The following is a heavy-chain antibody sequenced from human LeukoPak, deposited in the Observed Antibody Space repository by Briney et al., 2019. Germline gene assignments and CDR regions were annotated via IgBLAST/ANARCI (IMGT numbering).Heavy chain of an antibody. CDR1: GYSFSSCS. CDR2: ISGYNGKT. V-gene: IGHV1-18*01. Sequence: ASVKVSCKASGYSFSSCSISWVRQAPGQGLEWMGWISGYNGKTNYAQKFQGRVTLTTDTSTSTAYMELRSLRSDDTAIYYCARGLNWTYDLGWVAPWGQGTLVAVSS. D-gene: IGHD1-7*01. J-gene: IGHJ5*02. CDR3: ARGLNWTYDLGWVAP.